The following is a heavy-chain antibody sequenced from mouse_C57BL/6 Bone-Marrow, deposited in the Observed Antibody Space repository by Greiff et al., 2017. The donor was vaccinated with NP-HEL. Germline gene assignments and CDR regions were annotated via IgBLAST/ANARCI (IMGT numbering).Heavy chain of an antibody. J-gene: IGHJ3*01. CDR2: IYPRDGST. V-gene: IGHV1-85*01. CDR1: GYTFTSYD. CDR3: ARGSLLSRAWFAY. D-gene: IGHD2-1*01. Sequence: QVQLQQSGPELVKPGASVKLSCKASGYTFTSYDINWVKQRPGQGLAWIGWIYPRDGSTTYNEKFKGKATLTVDTSSSTAYMELHSLTSEDSAVYFCARGSLLSRAWFAYWGQGTLVTVSA.